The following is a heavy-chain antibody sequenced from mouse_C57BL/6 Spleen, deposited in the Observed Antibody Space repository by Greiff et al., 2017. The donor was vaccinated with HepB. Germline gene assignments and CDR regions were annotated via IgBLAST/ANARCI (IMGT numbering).Heavy chain of an antibody. D-gene: IGHD1-1*01. CDR3: ARGDGSQYYYAMDY. CDR2: IHPNSGST. V-gene: IGHV1-64*01. CDR1: GYTFTSYW. Sequence: QVQLQQPGAELVKPGASVKLSCKASGYTFTSYWMHWVKQRPGQGLEWIGMIHPNSGSTNYNEKFKSKATLTVDKSSSTAYMQLSSLTSEDSAVYYCARGDGSQYYYAMDYWGQGTSVTVSS. J-gene: IGHJ4*01.